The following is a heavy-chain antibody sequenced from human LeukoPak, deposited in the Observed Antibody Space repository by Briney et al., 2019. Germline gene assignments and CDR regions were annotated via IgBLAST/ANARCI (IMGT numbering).Heavy chain of an antibody. V-gene: IGHV3-21*01. CDR2: FTSMSRAI. D-gene: IGHD6-13*01. J-gene: IGHJ4*02. CDR1: GFTFSSYA. CDR3: ARQSSGIAATDKIDY. Sequence: GGSLRLSCAASGFTFSSYAMTWVRQAPGKGLEWVSSFTSMSRAIYYADSVKGRFTISRDDAKKSLYLQMNSLRVEDTAIYYCARQSSGIAATDKIDYWGQGTLVTVSS.